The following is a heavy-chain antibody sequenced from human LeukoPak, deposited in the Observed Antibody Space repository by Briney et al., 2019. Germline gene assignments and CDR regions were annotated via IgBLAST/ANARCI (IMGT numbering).Heavy chain of an antibody. Sequence: GGSLRLSCAASGFNVSGNYMSWVRQAPGKGLEWVSVIYSGGSTYYADSVKGRFTISRDNSKNTLYLQMNSLRAEDTAVYHCARVGSISGMYYFDYWGQGTLVTVSS. CDR2: IYSGGST. V-gene: IGHV3-53*01. J-gene: IGHJ4*02. CDR3: ARVGSISGMYYFDY. CDR1: GFNVSGNY. D-gene: IGHD6-19*01.